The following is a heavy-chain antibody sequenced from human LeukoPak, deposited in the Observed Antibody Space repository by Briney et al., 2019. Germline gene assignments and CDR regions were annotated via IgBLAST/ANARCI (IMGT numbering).Heavy chain of an antibody. Sequence: ASVKVSCKVSGYTLTELSMHWVRQAPGKGLEWMGGFDPEDDETIYAQKFQGRVTMTEDTSTDTAYMELNSLRSEDTAIYYCATDFRAVAGTEALDFWGQGTLVTVSS. CDR2: FDPEDDET. D-gene: IGHD6-19*01. J-gene: IGHJ4*02. CDR1: GYTLTELS. CDR3: ATDFRAVAGTEALDF. V-gene: IGHV1-24*01.